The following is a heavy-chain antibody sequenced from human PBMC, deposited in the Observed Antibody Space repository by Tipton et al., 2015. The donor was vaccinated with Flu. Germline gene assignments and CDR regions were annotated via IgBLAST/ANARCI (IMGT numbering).Heavy chain of an antibody. CDR1: GGSISSSSYY. V-gene: IGHV4-39*07. D-gene: IGHD3-9*01. J-gene: IGHJ3*02. CDR3: ARDGADYDILTGYAFDI. CDR2: IYYSGST. Sequence: LRLSCTVSGGSISSSSYYWGWIRQPPGKGLEWIGSIYYSGSTYYNPSLKSRVTISVDTSKNQFSLKLSSVTAADTAVYYCARDGADYDILTGYAFDIWAQGTMVTVSS.